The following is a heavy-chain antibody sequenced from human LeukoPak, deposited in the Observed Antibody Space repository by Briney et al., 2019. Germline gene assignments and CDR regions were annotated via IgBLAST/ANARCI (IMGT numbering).Heavy chain of an antibody. D-gene: IGHD4-17*01. CDR2: ISYDGSNK. V-gene: IGHV3-30-3*01. Sequence: PGGSLRLSCAASGFTFSSYAMHWVRQAPGKGLEWVAVISYDGSNKYYADSVKGRFTISRDNSKNTLYLQMNSLRAEDTAVYYCAREDDYGDYRGAFDIWGQGTMVTVS. J-gene: IGHJ3*02. CDR1: GFTFSSYA. CDR3: AREDDYGDYRGAFDI.